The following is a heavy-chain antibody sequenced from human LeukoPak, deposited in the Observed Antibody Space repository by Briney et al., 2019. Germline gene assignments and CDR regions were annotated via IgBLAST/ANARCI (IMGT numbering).Heavy chain of an antibody. CDR3: ARDPSLAVAGFFDY. V-gene: IGHV3-48*03. D-gene: IGHD6-19*01. Sequence: GGSLRLSCAASGFTFSSYEMNWVRQAPGKGLEWVSYISSSGSTIYYADPVKGRFTISRDNAKNSLYLQMNSLRAEDTAVYYCARDPSLAVAGFFDYWGQGTLVTVSS. J-gene: IGHJ4*02. CDR1: GFTFSSYE. CDR2: ISSSGSTI.